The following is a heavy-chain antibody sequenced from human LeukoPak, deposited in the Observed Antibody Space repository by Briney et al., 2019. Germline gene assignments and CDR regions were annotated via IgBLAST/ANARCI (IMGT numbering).Heavy chain of an antibody. CDR2: INQDGGTK. Sequence: GGSLRPSCAASGFTFTTYYMSWVRQAPGKGLEWVANINQDGGTKYYVDSVKGRFTISRDNAINSVFLQMNSLRAEDTAVYYCARENWTNDFWGQGTLVTVSS. D-gene: IGHD1/OR15-1a*01. V-gene: IGHV3-7*01. CDR3: ARENWTNDF. J-gene: IGHJ4*02. CDR1: GFTFTTYY.